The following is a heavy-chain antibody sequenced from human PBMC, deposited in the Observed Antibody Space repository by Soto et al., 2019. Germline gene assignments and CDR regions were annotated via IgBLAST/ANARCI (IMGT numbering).Heavy chain of an antibody. Sequence: QVQLVESGGGVVQPGRSLRLSCAASGFTFSSYAMHLVRQAPGKGLEWVAVISYDGSNKYYADSVKGRFTISRDNSKNTLYMQMNSLIAEDTAVYYCARDLVVGGFDYWGQGTLVTGSS. D-gene: IGHD1-26*01. CDR3: ARDLVVGGFDY. V-gene: IGHV3-30-3*01. CDR2: ISYDGSNK. J-gene: IGHJ4*02. CDR1: GFTFSSYA.